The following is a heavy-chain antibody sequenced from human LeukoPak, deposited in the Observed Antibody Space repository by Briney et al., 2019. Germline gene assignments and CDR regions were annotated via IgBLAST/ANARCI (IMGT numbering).Heavy chain of an antibody. Sequence: GGSLRLSCSASGFTFNNYALTWVRQTPGKGLECVSAISGDGVSPYYADSVRGRFTISRDNSKNTLYLQMNSLRAEDTAVYYCAKDEIVVVPAAITSNFDYWGQGTLVTVSS. CDR2: ISGDGVSP. CDR1: GFTFNNYA. D-gene: IGHD2-2*02. CDR3: AKDEIVVVPAAITSNFDY. V-gene: IGHV3-23*01. J-gene: IGHJ4*02.